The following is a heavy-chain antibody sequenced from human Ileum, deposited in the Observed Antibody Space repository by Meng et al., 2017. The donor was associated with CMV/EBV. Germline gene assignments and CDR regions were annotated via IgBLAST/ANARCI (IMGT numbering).Heavy chain of an antibody. D-gene: IGHD2/OR15-2a*01. V-gene: IGHV3-23*01. CDR1: GFTFSGFA. J-gene: IGHJ2*01. CDR2: LSGSGSPT. Sequence: SGFTFSGFAMSWVRQAPGKGLEWVSGLSGSGSPTYYADSVKGRFTVSRDNSKNTLFLHMNSLRAEDTAVYYCTKFEGATYFNWHFDFWGRGTLVTVSS. CDR3: TKFEGATYFNWHFDF.